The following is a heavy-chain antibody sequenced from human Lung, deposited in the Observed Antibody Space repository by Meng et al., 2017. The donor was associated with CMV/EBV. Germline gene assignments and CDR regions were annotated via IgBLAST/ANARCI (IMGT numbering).Heavy chain of an antibody. CDR1: GFTFSKFA. J-gene: IGHJ4*02. CDR2: IWYDGTNK. V-gene: IGHV3-33*06. D-gene: IGHD2-15*01. Sequence: GGSLRLXCGPSGFTFSKFAMHWVRQPPGKGLEWVAGIWYDGTNKYYADIVEGRFTVSKDFSRNTLSLQMNKLRVEDTAVYYCVKDGRRGDTGTCYPFYFFYYWGLGXPATVSS. CDR3: VKDGRRGDTGTCYPFYFFYY.